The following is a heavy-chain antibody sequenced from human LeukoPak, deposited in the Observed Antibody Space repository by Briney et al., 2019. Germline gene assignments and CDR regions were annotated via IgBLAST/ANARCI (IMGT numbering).Heavy chain of an antibody. D-gene: IGHD4-17*01. Sequence: PSETLSLTCAVYGGSFSYYYWSWIRQPPGKGLEWIGEINQSGSTNYNPSLKSRVTISLDTSKNQFSLKVTSVTAADTAVYYCARTTTVTTCVDAFDIWGQGPMVTVSS. CDR3: ARTTTVTTCVDAFDI. V-gene: IGHV4-34*01. J-gene: IGHJ3*02. CDR1: GGSFSYYY. CDR2: INQSGST.